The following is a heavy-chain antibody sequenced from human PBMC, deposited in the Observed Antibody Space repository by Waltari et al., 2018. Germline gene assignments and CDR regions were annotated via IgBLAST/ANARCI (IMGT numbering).Heavy chain of an antibody. J-gene: IGHJ4*02. Sequence: VQLVQSGAEVKKPGATVKISCKVSGYTLTELSMHWVRQAPGKGLEWMGGFDPEDGETIYAQKFQGRVTMTEDTSTDTAYMELSSLRSEDTAAYYCATGGITMVQGQYWGQGTLVTVSS. CDR1: GYTLTELS. V-gene: IGHV1-24*01. CDR3: ATGGITMVQGQY. D-gene: IGHD3-10*01. CDR2: FDPEDGET.